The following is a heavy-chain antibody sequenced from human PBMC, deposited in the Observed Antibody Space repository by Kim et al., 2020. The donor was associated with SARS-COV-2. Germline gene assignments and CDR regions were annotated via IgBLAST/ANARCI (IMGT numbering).Heavy chain of an antibody. Sequence: SRVTISVDTSKNQFSLKLSSVTAADTAVYYCAREAPIAVAGTGVQSYYDYWGQGTLVTVSS. J-gene: IGHJ4*02. V-gene: IGHV4-59*01. D-gene: IGHD6-19*01. CDR3: AREAPIAVAGTGVQSYYDY.